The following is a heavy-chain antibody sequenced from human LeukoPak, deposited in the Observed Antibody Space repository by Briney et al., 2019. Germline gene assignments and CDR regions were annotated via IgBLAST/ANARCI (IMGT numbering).Heavy chain of an antibody. CDR3: ARTYYYDSSGYYGPYGMDV. J-gene: IGHJ6*02. CDR2: IYHSGST. D-gene: IGHD3-22*01. CDR1: GGSISSGGYS. V-gene: IGHV4-30-2*01. Sequence: PSETLSLTCAVSGGSISSGGYSWSWIRQPPGKGLEWIGYIYHSGSTYYNPSLKSRVTISVDKSKNQFSLKLSSVTAADTAVYYCARTYYYDSSGYYGPYGMDVWGQGTTVTVSS.